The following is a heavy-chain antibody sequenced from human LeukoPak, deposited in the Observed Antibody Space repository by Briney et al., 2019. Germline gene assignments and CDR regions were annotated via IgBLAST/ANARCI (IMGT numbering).Heavy chain of an antibody. Sequence: PSETLSLTCTVSGGSISSYYWSWIRQPPGKGLEWIGYIYHSGSTNYNPSLKSRVTISVDTSKNQFSLKLSSVTAADTAVYYCARAGFGYGVYLDYWGQGTLVTVCS. D-gene: IGHD4-17*01. V-gene: IGHV4-59*01. CDR2: IYHSGST. CDR3: ARAGFGYGVYLDY. J-gene: IGHJ4*02. CDR1: GGSISSYY.